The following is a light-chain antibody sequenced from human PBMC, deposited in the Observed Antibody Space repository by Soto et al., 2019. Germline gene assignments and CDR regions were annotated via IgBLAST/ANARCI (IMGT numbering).Light chain of an antibody. CDR1: QSVSSY. J-gene: IGKJ1*01. V-gene: IGKV3-11*01. CDR2: DAS. Sequence: EIVLTQSPVTLSLSPGERATLSCRASQSVSSYLAWYQQKPGQAPRLLIYDASNRATGIPARFSGSGSGTDFTLTISSLQSEDFAVYSCLQYHNLWAFGQGTKVDIK. CDR3: LQYHNLWA.